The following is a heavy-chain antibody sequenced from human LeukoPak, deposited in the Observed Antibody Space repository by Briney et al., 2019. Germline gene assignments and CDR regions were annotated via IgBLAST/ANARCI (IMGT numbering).Heavy chain of an antibody. Sequence: PSETLSLTCAVSGGSISSSNWWSWVRQPPGKGLEWIGGIYHSGSTNYNPSLKSRVTISVDKSKNQFSLKLSSVTAADTAVYYCASIVVVPAASLYYFDYWGQGTLVTVSS. CDR2: IYHSGST. CDR1: GGSISSSNW. D-gene: IGHD2-2*01. J-gene: IGHJ4*02. V-gene: IGHV4-4*02. CDR3: ASIVVVPAASLYYFDY.